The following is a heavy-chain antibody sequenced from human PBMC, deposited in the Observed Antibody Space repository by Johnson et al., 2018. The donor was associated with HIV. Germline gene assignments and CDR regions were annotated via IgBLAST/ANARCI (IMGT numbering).Heavy chain of an antibody. CDR1: GFTFSSYW. J-gene: IGHJ3*02. D-gene: IGHD6-13*01. CDR2: INSDGSST. Sequence: VQLVESGGGLVQPGGSLRLSCAASGFTFSSYWMSWVRQAPGKGLVWVSRINSDGSSTSYADSVKGRFTISRDNAKNTLYLQMNSLRAEDTAVYYCAKDRSGSWYGADAFDIWGQGTMVTVSS. CDR3: AKDRSGSWYGADAFDI. V-gene: IGHV3-74*01.